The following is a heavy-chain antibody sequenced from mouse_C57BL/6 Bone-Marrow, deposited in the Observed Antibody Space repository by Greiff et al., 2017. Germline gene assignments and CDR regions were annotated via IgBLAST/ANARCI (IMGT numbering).Heavy chain of an antibody. CDR2: IDPNSGGT. CDR3: GGGKYYGSSPVDY. V-gene: IGHV1-72*01. J-gene: IGHJ2*03. CDR1: GYTFTSYW. Sequence: QVQLQQPGAELVKPGASVKLSCKASGYTFTSYWMHWVKQRPGRGLEWIGRIDPNSGGTKYNEKFKSKATLTVDKPSSTAYMQLSILTSEDSAVYYCGGGKYYGSSPVDYGGRGTSLTVSA. D-gene: IGHD1-1*01.